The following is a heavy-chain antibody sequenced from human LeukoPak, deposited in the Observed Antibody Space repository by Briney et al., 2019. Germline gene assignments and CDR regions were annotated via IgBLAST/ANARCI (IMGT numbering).Heavy chain of an antibody. CDR1: GLNFSSRW. CDR3: ARSSYSSSSSV. Sequence: GGSLRLSCAASGLNFSSRWMNWVRQAPGQGLEWVASINSDGSEGYYADVVKGRFTISRDNAKNSLYLQINSLRAEDTAVYYCARSSYSSSSSVWGQGTMVTVSS. V-gene: IGHV3-7*03. J-gene: IGHJ3*01. D-gene: IGHD6-6*01. CDR2: INSDGSEG.